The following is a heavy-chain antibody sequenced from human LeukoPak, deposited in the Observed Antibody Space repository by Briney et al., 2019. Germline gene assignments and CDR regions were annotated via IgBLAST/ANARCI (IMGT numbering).Heavy chain of an antibody. CDR3: AKDDAKQWLVLDY. Sequence: PGGSLRLSCAASGFTFSSYAMSWVRQAPGKGLGWVSAISGSGGSTYYADSVKGRFTISRDNSMNTLYLQMNSLRAEDTAVYYCAKDDAKQWLVLDYWGQGTLVTVSS. V-gene: IGHV3-23*01. D-gene: IGHD6-19*01. J-gene: IGHJ4*02. CDR2: ISGSGGST. CDR1: GFTFSSYA.